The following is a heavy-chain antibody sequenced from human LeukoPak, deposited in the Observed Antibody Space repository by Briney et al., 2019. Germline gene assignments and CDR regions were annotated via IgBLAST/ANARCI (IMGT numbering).Heavy chain of an antibody. V-gene: IGHV4-59*08. J-gene: IGHJ5*02. Sequence: PSETLSLTCTVSGGSISSYYWSWIRQPPGKGLEWIGYIYYSGSTNYNPSLKSRVTISVDTSKNQFSLKLNSVTAADTAVYYCARFRRYCSGGSCCPYNWFDPWGQGTLVTVSS. CDR2: IYYSGST. CDR3: ARFRRYCSGGSCCPYNWFDP. D-gene: IGHD2-15*01. CDR1: GGSISSYY.